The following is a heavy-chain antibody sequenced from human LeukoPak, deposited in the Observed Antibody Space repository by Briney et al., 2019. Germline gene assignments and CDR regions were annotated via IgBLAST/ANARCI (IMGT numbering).Heavy chain of an antibody. CDR1: GFTFSSYA. D-gene: IGHD1-26*01. J-gene: IGHJ4*02. V-gene: IGHV3-48*03. Sequence: GGSLRLSCAASGFTFSSYAMSWVRQAPGKGLEWVSAISSSGSTIYYADSVEGRFTISRDNAKNSLYLQVSSLRVEDTAVYYCARLRGSRVDYWGQGTLVTVSS. CDR3: ARLRGSRVDY. CDR2: ISSSGSTI.